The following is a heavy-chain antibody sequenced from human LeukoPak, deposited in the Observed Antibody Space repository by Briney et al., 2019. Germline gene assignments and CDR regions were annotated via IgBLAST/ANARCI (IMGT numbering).Heavy chain of an antibody. J-gene: IGHJ4*02. CDR1: GFTFSSYA. Sequence: GSLRLSCAASGFTFSSYAMSWVRQAPGKGLEWVANIKQDGSEKYYVDSVKGRFTISRDNAKNSLYLQMNSLRAEDTAVYYCARDRVRLDYWGQGTLVTVSS. CDR2: IKQDGSEK. CDR3: ARDRVRLDY. V-gene: IGHV3-7*01. D-gene: IGHD2-21*01.